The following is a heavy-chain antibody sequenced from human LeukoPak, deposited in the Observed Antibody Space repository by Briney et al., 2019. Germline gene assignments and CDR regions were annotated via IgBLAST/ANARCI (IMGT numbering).Heavy chain of an antibody. Sequence: SETLSLTCTVSGGSISSYYWSWIRQPPGKGLEWIGYIYYSGSTNYNPSLKSRVTISADTSKNQFSLKLSSVTAADTAVYYCARDVAGYEFDYWGQGTLVTVSS. CDR1: GGSISSYY. V-gene: IGHV4-59*01. CDR2: IYYSGST. D-gene: IGHD6-19*01. CDR3: ARDVAGYEFDY. J-gene: IGHJ4*02.